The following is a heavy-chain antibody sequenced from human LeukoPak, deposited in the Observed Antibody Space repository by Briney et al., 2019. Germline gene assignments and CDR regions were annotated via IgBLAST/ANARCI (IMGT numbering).Heavy chain of an antibody. J-gene: IGHJ4*02. CDR3: ARATYYDSSGYSPGENHFDY. CDR2: IYYSGST. Sequence: SGTLSLTCTVSGGSISSYYWSWIRQPPGKGLEWIGYIYYSGSTNYNPSLKSRVTISVDTSKNQFTLKLSSVTAADTAVYYCARATYYDSSGYSPGENHFDYWGQGTLVTVSS. V-gene: IGHV4-59*01. D-gene: IGHD3-22*01. CDR1: GGSISSYY.